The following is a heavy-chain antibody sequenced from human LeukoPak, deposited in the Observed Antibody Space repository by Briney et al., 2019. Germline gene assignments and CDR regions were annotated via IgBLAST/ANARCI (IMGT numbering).Heavy chain of an antibody. J-gene: IGHJ6*02. CDR2: ISSSSSYI. CDR1: GFTFSSYS. CDR3: AREGCGGSCSGYCGMDV. D-gene: IGHD2-15*01. Sequence: PGGSLRLSCAASGFTFSSYSMNWVRQAPGKGLEWVSSISSSSSYIYYADSVKGRFTISRDNAKNSLYLQMNSLRAEDTAVYYCAREGCGGSCSGYCGMDVWGQGTTVTVSS. V-gene: IGHV3-21*01.